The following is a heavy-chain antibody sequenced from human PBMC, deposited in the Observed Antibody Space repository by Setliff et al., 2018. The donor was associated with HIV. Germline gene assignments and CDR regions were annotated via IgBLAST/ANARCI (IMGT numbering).Heavy chain of an antibody. V-gene: IGHV3-21*06. D-gene: IGHD6-13*01. CDR2: ISSNRGEI. Sequence: GGSLRLSCAASGFTFSGYSMNWVRQAPGKRLEWISSISSNRGEIFYAESLKGRFTISRDNPKNSLYLQMNSLRADDPAVYYCARDLPGMAPWGQGTLVTVSS. J-gene: IGHJ5*02. CDR1: GFTFSGYS. CDR3: ARDLPGMAP.